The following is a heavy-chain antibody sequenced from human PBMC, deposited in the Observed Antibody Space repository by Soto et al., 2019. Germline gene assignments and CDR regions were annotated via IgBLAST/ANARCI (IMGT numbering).Heavy chain of an antibody. CDR2: ISPNGRDV. D-gene: IGHD6-6*01. J-gene: IGHJ4*02. V-gene: IGHV3-11*01. Sequence: QVQLVESGGGLVNPGGSLRLSCAASGFAFTDSYMSWIRQAPGKGLECLSYISPNGRDVAYADSVRGRFTISRDNARNSLFLQMNILRGDDTAVYYCARTARLFDYWGQGTLVTVSS. CDR3: ARTARLFDY. CDR1: GFAFTDSY.